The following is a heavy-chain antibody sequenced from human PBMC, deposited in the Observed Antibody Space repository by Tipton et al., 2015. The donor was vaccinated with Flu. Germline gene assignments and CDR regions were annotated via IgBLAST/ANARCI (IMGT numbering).Heavy chain of an antibody. V-gene: IGHV4-59*12. CDR2: IHYSGST. CDR1: DGSISRYY. Sequence: TLSLTCTVSDGSISRYYWSWIRQTPGKGLEWIGYIHYSGSTNYNPSLMSRATISLDTSKSQLSLNLKSVTAADTALYYCARDRGEWNYEGGRYYYFGLDVWGPGTTVTVSS. D-gene: IGHD1-7*01. CDR3: ARDRGEWNYEGGRYYYFGLDV. J-gene: IGHJ6*02.